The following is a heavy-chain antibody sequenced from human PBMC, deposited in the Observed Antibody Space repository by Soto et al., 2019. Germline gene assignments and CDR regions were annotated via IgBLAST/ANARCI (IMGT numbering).Heavy chain of an antibody. CDR3: TTDADHMAANGNGY. CDR1: GFTFSKAW. V-gene: IGHV3-15*07. D-gene: IGHD2-8*01. J-gene: IGHJ4*02. CDR2: IKSKINGETT. Sequence: EVQLVESGGGLVKPGESLRLSCAGSGFTFSKAWMNWVRQVPGKGLEWVGLIKSKINGETTDYAAPVKGRFTISRDDSKNTLYLQMSNLKTEDTAVYYCTTDADHMAANGNGYWGQGTLVTVSS.